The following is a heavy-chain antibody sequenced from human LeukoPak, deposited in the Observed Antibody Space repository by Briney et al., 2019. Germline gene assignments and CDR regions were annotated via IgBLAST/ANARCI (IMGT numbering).Heavy chain of an antibody. D-gene: IGHD2-2*03. V-gene: IGHV4-4*07. J-gene: IGHJ4*02. Sequence: PETLSLTCTLSGGSLSSYYWSWVRQPAGKGLGWSGRIYTSVSTNYNPSLKSRVTLSVAPSKEQFSRKLRSVTAAATAVLYCAGESFNRGWMWGQGTLVTVSS. CDR1: GGSLSSYY. CDR2: IYTSVST. CDR3: AGESFNRGWM.